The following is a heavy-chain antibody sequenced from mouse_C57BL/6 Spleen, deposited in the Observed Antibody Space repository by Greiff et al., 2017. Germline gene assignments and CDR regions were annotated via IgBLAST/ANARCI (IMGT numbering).Heavy chain of an antibody. J-gene: IGHJ2*01. CDR1: GYAFSSSW. Sequence: QVQLQPSGPELVKPGASVKISCKASGYAFSSSWRNWVKQRPGKGLEWIGRIYPGDGVNNYNGKFKGKATLTADTSSSTAYRQLSSLTSEDSAVYFCARASQRDYGGQGTTLTVSS. CDR2: IYPGDGVN. CDR3: ARASQRDY. V-gene: IGHV1-82*01.